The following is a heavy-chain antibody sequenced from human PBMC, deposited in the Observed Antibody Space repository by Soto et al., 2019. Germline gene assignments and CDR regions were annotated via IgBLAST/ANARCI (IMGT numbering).Heavy chain of an antibody. CDR1: GFSFGSYA. CDR3: ARWSYLDY. V-gene: IGHV3-23*01. CDR2: ISGSDGKT. Sequence: LRLSCAASGFSFGSYALSWVRQAPGKGLEWVSTISGSDGKTFYADSVKGRFSISRDTSQNTLYLQMNSLRADDTAIYYCARWSYLDYWGQGTLVTVS. D-gene: IGHD3-3*01. J-gene: IGHJ4*02.